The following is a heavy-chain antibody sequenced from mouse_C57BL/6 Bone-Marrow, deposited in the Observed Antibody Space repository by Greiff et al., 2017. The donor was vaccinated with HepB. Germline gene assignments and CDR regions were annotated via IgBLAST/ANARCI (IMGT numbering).Heavy chain of an antibody. CDR3: TYYGSPYFDY. CDR2: IDPENGDT. J-gene: IGHJ2*01. Sequence: VQLQQSGAELVRPGASVKLSCTASGFNIKDDYMHWVKQRPEQGLEWIGWIDPENGDTEYASKFQGKATITADTSSNTAYLQLSSLTSGDTAVYYCTYYGSPYFDYWGQGTTLTVSS. CDR1: GFNIKDDY. D-gene: IGHD1-1*01. V-gene: IGHV14-4*01.